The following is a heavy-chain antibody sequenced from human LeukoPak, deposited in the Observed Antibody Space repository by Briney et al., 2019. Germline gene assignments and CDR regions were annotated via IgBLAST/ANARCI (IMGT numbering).Heavy chain of an antibody. CDR1: GFTFSTYS. D-gene: IGHD3-22*01. J-gene: IGHJ4*02. CDR2: ISSSSSTI. V-gene: IGHV3-48*01. Sequence: GGSLRLSCAASGFTFSTYSMNWVRQAPGKGLEWVSYISSSSSTIYYADSVKGRFTISRDNAKNSLYLQMNSLRAEDTAVYYCARGSTYYDSSGQVPFDYWGQGTLVTASS. CDR3: ARGSTYYDSSGQVPFDY.